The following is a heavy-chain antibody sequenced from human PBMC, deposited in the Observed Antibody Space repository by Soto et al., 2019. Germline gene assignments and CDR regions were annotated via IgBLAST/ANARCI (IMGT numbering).Heavy chain of an antibody. CDR3: ARDDVLCDGGLCYWVPLDV. Sequence: EVHLVESEGGLVQPGGSLRLSCAASGFTVSSKYMSWVRQGPGKGLEWVSLIQSGGPTYYADSVKGRFTISRDTSENTVHLQMDSLRAEDTAVYYCARDDVLCDGGLCYWVPLDVWVKGTTVTVSS. CDR1: GFTVSSKY. CDR2: IQSGGPT. D-gene: IGHD2-15*01. J-gene: IGHJ6*04. V-gene: IGHV3-66*01.